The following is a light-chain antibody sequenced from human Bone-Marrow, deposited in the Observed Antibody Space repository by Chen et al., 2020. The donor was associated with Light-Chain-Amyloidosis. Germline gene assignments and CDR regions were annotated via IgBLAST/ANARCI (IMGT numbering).Light chain of an antibody. CDR3: QSYDTSLSGSV. CDR2: GNS. CDR1: SSNIGAGYD. Sequence: SVLTQPPSASGAPGQRVTLSCTGSSSNIGAGYDVHWYRQLPGTAPKLLISGNSNRPSGVPDRFSGSRSGTSASLAISGLQAEDEADYYCQSYDTSLSGSVFGGGTKLTVL. V-gene: IGLV1-40*01. J-gene: IGLJ2*01.